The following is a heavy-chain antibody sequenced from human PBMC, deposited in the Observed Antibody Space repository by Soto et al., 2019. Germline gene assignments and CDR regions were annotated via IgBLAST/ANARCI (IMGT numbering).Heavy chain of an antibody. J-gene: IGHJ4*02. CDR2: ISSSSSTI. Sequence: GGSLRLSCAASGFTFSSYSMNWVRQAPGKGLEWVSYISSSSSTIYYADSVKGRFTISRDNAKNSLYLQMNSLRAEDTAVYYCARDGVYYYGSGNDYWGQGTLVTVSS. CDR3: ARDGVYYYGSGNDY. D-gene: IGHD3-10*01. CDR1: GFTFSSYS. V-gene: IGHV3-48*01.